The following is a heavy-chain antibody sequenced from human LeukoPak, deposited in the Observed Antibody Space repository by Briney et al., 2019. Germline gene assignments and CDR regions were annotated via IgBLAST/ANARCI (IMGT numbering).Heavy chain of an antibody. CDR2: ITSGSVT. CDR1: GVTFSWYG. J-gene: IGHJ6*02. D-gene: IGHD3-3*01. V-gene: IGHV3-21*01. Sequence: GGSLRLSCAASGVTFSWYGMTLIRQAPGKGLEWVAAITSGSVTYYADSVKGRFTISRDNAKNSLYLQMNSLRAEDTAVFYCARDQEITIFGVVIPPDVWGQGTTVTVSS. CDR3: ARDQEITIFGVVIPPDV.